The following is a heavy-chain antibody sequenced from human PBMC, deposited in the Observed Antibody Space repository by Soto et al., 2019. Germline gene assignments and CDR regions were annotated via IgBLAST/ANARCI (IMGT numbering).Heavy chain of an antibody. V-gene: IGHV3-7*01. CDR1: GFTFRNHW. CDR2: IRKDGNEN. D-gene: IGHD6-19*01. Sequence: EVQLVESGGGLVQPGGSLRLSCAASGFTFRNHWMSWVLQAPGKGLEWVANIRKDGNENYYVDSVNGRFTTSRDNTKKLFYLQMNSLRAEETAVYYCARDHIDGWKFDYWGRGSLVTVSS. J-gene: IGHJ4*02. CDR3: ARDHIDGWKFDY.